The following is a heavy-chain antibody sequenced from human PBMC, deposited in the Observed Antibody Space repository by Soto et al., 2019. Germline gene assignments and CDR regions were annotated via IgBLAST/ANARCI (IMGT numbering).Heavy chain of an antibody. CDR1: GYTFTGYD. CDR2: INPNSGGT. V-gene: IGHV1-2*04. CDR3: ARGVLFMYSSTSSSIVI. D-gene: IGHD6-13*01. J-gene: IGHJ3*02. Sequence: ASVKVSCKACGYTFTGYDMHWVRQAPGQGLEWMGWINPNSGGTNYAQKFQGWVTMTRDTSISTAYMELSRLRSDDTAVYYRARGVLFMYSSTSSSIVIWCPGTLVSV.